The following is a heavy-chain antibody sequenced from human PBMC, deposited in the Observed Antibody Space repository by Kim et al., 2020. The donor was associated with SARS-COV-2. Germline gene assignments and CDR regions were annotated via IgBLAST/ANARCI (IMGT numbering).Heavy chain of an antibody. J-gene: IGHJ5*02. V-gene: IGHV1-8*01. D-gene: IGHD5-18*01. CDR3: AREGSYGYRGWFDP. Sequence: AQKFQGRVTMTRNTSISTAYMELSSLRSEDTAVYYCAREGSYGYRGWFDPWGQGTLVTVSS.